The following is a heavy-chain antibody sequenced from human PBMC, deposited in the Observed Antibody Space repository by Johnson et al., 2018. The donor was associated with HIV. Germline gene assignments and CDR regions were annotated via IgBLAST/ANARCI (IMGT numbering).Heavy chain of an antibody. CDR3: ARDASYYGSANDAFDI. CDR1: RFTFSSNY. D-gene: IGHD3-10*01. J-gene: IGHJ3*02. CDR2: IYSGGSP. Sequence: VQLVESGGGVVQPGGSLRLSCAASRFTFSSNYMSWVRQAPGKGLEWVSVIYSGGSPYYAASVKARCTISRDNSKNTLYLQMNSLRAEDTAVYYCARDASYYGSANDAFDIWGQGTMVTVSS. V-gene: IGHV3-66*01.